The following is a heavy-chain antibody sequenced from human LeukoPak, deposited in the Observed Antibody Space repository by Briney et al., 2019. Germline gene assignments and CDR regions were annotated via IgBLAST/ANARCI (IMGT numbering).Heavy chain of an antibody. D-gene: IGHD2-2*01. V-gene: IGHV3-23*01. CDR1: GFTFSSYA. J-gene: IGHJ4*02. CDR2: ISGSGGST. CDR3: AKPLVSSCYAH. Sequence: GGSLRLSCAASGFTFSSYAMSWVRQAPGKGLEWASAISGSGGSTYYADSVKGRFTISRDNSKNTLYLQMNSLRAEDTAVYYCAKPLVSSCYAHWGQGTLVTVSS.